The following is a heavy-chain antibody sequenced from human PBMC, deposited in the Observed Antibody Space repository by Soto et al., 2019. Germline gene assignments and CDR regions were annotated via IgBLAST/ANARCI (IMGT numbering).Heavy chain of an antibody. J-gene: IGHJ4*02. CDR1: GYTFTSYG. CDR2: ISAYNGNT. V-gene: IGHV1-18*01. D-gene: IGHD3-3*01. CDR3: ARAYFWSGSDY. Sequence: QVQLVQSGAEVKKPGASVKVSCKASGYTFTSYGISWVRQAPGQGLEWMGWISAYNGNTNYAQKLQGRGTMTTDTSTSKAYMELRSLRSDYPAVYYCARAYFWSGSDYWGQGTLVTVSS.